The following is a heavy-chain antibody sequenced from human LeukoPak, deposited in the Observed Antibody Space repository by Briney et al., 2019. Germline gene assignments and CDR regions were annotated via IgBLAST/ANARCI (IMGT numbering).Heavy chain of an antibody. J-gene: IGHJ5*02. CDR3: ARDSSYYYDSSDALDP. D-gene: IGHD3-22*01. CDR2: IYTSGST. CDR1: GGSFSGYD. Sequence: SETLSLTCAVYGGSFSGYDWSWIRQPAGKGLEWIGRIYTSGSTNYNPSLKSRVTMSVDTSKNQFSLKLSSVTAADTAVYYCARDSSYYYDSSDALDPWGQGTLVTVSS. V-gene: IGHV4-4*07.